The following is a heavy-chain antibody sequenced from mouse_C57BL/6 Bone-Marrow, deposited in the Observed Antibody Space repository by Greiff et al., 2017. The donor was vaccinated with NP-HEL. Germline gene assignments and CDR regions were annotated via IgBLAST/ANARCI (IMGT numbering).Heavy chain of an antibody. CDR2: ISSGSSTI. J-gene: IGHJ4*01. V-gene: IGHV5-17*01. D-gene: IGHD1-1*01. CDR1: GFTFSDYG. Sequence: EVQGVESGGGLVKPGGSLKLSCAASGFTFSDYGMHWVRQAPEKGLEWVAYISSGSSTIYYADTVKGRFTISRDNAKNTLCLQMTSLRSEDTAMYYCARPSYYGSSYDAMDYWGQGTSVTVSS. CDR3: ARPSYYGSSYDAMDY.